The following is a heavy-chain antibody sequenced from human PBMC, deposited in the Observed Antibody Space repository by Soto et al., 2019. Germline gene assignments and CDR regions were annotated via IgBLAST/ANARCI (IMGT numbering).Heavy chain of an antibody. J-gene: IGHJ4*02. CDR2: ISGFNGNT. CDR3: ARIGVSSGNDYPDFDS. D-gene: IGHD4-17*01. Sequence: ASVKVSCKASGYTFNFYGITWVRQAPGQGLEWMGWISGFNGNTNYAADLQGRVTMTTDTSTSTAYMELRGLRSDDTAVYYCARIGVSSGNDYPDFDSWGQRNLVTVSS. V-gene: IGHV1-18*01. CDR1: GYTFNFYG.